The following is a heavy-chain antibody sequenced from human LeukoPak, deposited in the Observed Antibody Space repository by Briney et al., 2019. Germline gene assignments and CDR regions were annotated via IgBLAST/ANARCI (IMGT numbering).Heavy chain of an antibody. CDR1: GGTLSSYA. Sequence: GSSVTVSCKASGGTLSSYAISWVRQAPGQGLEWMGGINPIFGKANYAQKLQGRVTITTDEATSTAYMELSSLRSEDTAVYYCARGSGSYSYYFDYWGQGTLVSVSS. D-gene: IGHD1-26*01. V-gene: IGHV1-69*05. J-gene: IGHJ4*02. CDR2: INPIFGKA. CDR3: ARGSGSYSYYFDY.